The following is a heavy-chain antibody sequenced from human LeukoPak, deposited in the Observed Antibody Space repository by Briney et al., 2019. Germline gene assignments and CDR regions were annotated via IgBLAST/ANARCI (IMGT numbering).Heavy chain of an antibody. CDR3: AKVISSDYDILTGYPVDAFDI. Sequence: PGGSLRLSCAASGFTFSSYAMSWVRQVSGEGLEWVSAISGSGGSTYYADSVKGRFTISRDNSKNTLYLQMNSLRAEDTAVYYCAKVISSDYDILTGYPVDAFDIWGQGTMVTVSS. CDR1: GFTFSSYA. J-gene: IGHJ3*02. D-gene: IGHD3-9*01. V-gene: IGHV3-23*01. CDR2: ISGSGGST.